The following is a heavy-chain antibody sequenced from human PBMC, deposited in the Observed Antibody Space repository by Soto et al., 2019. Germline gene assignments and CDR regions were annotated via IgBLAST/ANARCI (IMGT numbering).Heavy chain of an antibody. J-gene: IGHJ4*02. V-gene: IGHV3-7*01. Sequence: PGGSLRLSCAASGFLCTRHWMTWVRQPAGQGLEWLSNIHQDGNERYYADSVKGRFTISRDNTRDTLFLQMNYLSAEDTAVYYCARDGSGLYYDTSGYRAYFFDLWGQGTLVTVSS. D-gene: IGHD3-22*01. CDR2: IHQDGNER. CDR3: ARDGSGLYYDTSGYRAYFFDL. CDR1: GFLCTRHW.